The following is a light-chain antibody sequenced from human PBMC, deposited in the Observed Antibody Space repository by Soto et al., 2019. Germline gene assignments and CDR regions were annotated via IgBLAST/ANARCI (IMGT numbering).Light chain of an antibody. CDR3: QQYGSSPPSST. V-gene: IGKV3-20*01. CDR1: QSVSSNQ. CDR2: GAS. Sequence: EIVLTQSPGTLSLSPGERATLSCRTSQSVSSNQLAWYQQKPGQAPRLLIYGASNRATDIPDRFSGRGSGTDFTLTISRLEPEDFAVYYCQQYGSSPPSSTFGQGTRLEI. J-gene: IGKJ5*01.